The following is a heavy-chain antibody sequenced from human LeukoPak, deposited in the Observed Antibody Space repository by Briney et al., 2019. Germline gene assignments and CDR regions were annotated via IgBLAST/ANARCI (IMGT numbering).Heavy chain of an antibody. CDR2: INHSGST. J-gene: IGHJ4*02. CDR3: AGHSSDCGGDCYFFDY. Sequence: PSETLSLTCAVYGGSFSGYYWSWIRQPPGKGLEWIGEINHSGSTNYNPSLKSRVTISVDTSKDHYSMKLSSVTAADTAVYYCAGHSSDCGGDCYFFDYWGQGTLVTVSS. CDR1: GGSFSGYY. D-gene: IGHD2-21*02. V-gene: IGHV4-34*01.